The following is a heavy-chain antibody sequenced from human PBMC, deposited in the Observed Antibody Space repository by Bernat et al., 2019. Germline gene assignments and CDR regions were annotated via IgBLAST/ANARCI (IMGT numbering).Heavy chain of an antibody. Sequence: QVQLQQSGPGLVKPSQTLSLTCAISGDSVSSNSAAWNWIRQSPSRGLEWLGRTYYRSKWYNDYAVSVKSRITINPDTSKNQFSLQLNSVTPEDTAVYYCARSRPFLNYYGSGSYYNWAFDIWGQGTMVTVSS. J-gene: IGHJ3*02. V-gene: IGHV6-1*01. CDR1: GDSVSSNSAA. CDR2: TYYRSKWYN. D-gene: IGHD3-10*01. CDR3: ARSRPFLNYYGSGSYYNWAFDI.